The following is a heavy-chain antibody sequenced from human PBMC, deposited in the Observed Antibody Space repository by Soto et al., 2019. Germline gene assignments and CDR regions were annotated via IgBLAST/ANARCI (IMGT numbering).Heavy chain of an antibody. CDR1: GFRFSEHA. CDR2: IRNTPYGGTT. Sequence: PGGSLRLSCNCSGFRFSEHAITCCRQSPGKGLEWVGFIRNTPYGGTTDYAASVRGRFTISRDDSESIAYLQMNSLKTEDSGVYYCSRGSFGYYGPWGPGTLVTVSS. CDR3: SRGSFGYYGP. D-gene: IGHD2-2*03. V-gene: IGHV3-49*03. J-gene: IGHJ5*02.